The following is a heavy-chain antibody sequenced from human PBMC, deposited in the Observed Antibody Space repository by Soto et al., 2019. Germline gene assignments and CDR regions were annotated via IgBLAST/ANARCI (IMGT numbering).Heavy chain of an antibody. CDR2: ISGSGGRT. J-gene: IGHJ5*02. CDR3: AKDDNWFDP. Sequence: SLRLSCAASGFTFSSSAMSWVRQAPGKGLEWVSTISGSGGRTYYADSVKGRFTISRDNSKNTLHLQMNSLSVEDTAIYYCAKDDNWFDPWGQGTLVTVSS. CDR1: GFTFSSSA. V-gene: IGHV3-23*01.